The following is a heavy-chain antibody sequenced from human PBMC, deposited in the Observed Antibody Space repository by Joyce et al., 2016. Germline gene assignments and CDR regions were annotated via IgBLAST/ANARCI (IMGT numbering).Heavy chain of an antibody. V-gene: IGHV1-3*01. J-gene: IGHJ4*02. Sequence: QVQLVQSGAEVKKPGASVKVSCKASGYTFASHAIHWVRQAPGQRLAWMGWISADTGNRKYSQQFQGRVAITWDTSASTVYMQLSSLRSEDTAVYYCAVVMVTALDYWGQGTLVAVSS. CDR2: ISADTGNR. CDR3: AVVMVTALDY. CDR1: GYTFASHA. D-gene: IGHD2-21*02.